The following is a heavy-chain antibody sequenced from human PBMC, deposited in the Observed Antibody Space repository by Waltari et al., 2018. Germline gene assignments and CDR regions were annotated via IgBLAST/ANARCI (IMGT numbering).Heavy chain of an antibody. Sequence: EVQLVESGGGLVQPGGSLRLSCQASGFTLRGYWMHWVRQAPGKGPVWVSRIRNDGGFTSYVDSVKGRFTISRDNAKNMLYLQMNSLRADDTAVYYCIRGGAADDMVKGWHWGQGNLVTVSS. CDR1: GFTLRGYW. V-gene: IGHV3-74*01. CDR3: IRGGAADDMVKGWH. D-gene: IGHD6-13*01. CDR2: IRNDGGFT. J-gene: IGHJ4*01.